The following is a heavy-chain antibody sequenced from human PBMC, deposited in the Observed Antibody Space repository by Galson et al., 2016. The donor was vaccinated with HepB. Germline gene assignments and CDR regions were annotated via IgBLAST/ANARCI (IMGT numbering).Heavy chain of an antibody. CDR3: ARARAVAGQGGMDV. CDR2: ISSSSSYI. Sequence: SLRLSCAASGFTFSSYSMNWVRQAPGKGLEWVSCISSSSSYIYYADSVKGRFTISRDSGKNSLYLQMNGLRDGDTAVYYCARARAVAGQGGMDVWGQGTTVIVSS. CDR1: GFTFSSYS. J-gene: IGHJ6*02. V-gene: IGHV3-21*01. D-gene: IGHD6-19*01.